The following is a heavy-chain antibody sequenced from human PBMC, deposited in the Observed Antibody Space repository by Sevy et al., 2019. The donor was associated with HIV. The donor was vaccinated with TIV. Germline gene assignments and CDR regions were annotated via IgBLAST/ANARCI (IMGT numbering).Heavy chain of an antibody. D-gene: IGHD6-13*01. Sequence: ASVKVSCKTSGYSFSGYNMHWVRQAPGQGLEWMGRINPTSGGKKFAEMFQGRVTMTRDMSISTAYMEMSSLRSDDTAVYYCVRVPAAAGTRGYFDYWGQGTLVTVSS. CDR2: INPTSGGK. V-gene: IGHV1-2*06. CDR1: GYSFSGYN. J-gene: IGHJ4*02. CDR3: VRVPAAAGTRGYFDY.